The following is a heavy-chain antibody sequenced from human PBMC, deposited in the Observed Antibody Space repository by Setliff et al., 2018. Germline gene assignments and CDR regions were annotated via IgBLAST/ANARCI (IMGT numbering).Heavy chain of an antibody. CDR1: GYTFTNNW. Sequence: GESLKISCKGSGYTFTNNWIAWVRQMPGKGLECMGIIFPGNSNTRYSPSFQGQVTISADKSISTAYLQWSSLKASDTAMYYCARHFRNWYFDYWGQGTLVTVSS. D-gene: IGHD1-1*01. CDR2: IFPGNSNT. CDR3: ARHFRNWYFDY. J-gene: IGHJ4*02. V-gene: IGHV5-51*01.